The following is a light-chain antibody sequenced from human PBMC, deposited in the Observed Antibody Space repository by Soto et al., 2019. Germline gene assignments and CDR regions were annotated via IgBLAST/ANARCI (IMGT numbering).Light chain of an antibody. CDR3: QQSYGIPWT. J-gene: IGKJ1*01. V-gene: IGKV1-5*01. Sequence: DSQIIRSRSTVSEYVGDRVTITCRASQSISRGLGWYQQKPGKVTKFLIDGVSSLKSGVPSRFSGSGSGTDFTLTISSFHPEHFATYYCQQSYGIPWT. CDR1: QSISRG. CDR2: GVS.